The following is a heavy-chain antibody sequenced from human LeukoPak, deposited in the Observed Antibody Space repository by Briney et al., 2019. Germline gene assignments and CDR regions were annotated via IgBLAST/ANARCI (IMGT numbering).Heavy chain of an antibody. D-gene: IGHD4-17*01. CDR3: AKDQSPYGDYEAFFDY. CDR2: IKQDGSEK. Sequence: GGSLRLSCAASGFTFSSYWMSWVRQAPGKGLEWVANIKQDGSEKYYVDSVKGRFTISRDNSKNTLYLQMNSLRAEDTAVYYCAKDQSPYGDYEAFFDYWGQGTLVTVSS. CDR1: GFTFSSYW. V-gene: IGHV3-7*01. J-gene: IGHJ4*02.